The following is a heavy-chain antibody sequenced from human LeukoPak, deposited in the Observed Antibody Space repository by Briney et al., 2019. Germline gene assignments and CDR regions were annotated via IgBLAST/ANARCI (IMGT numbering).Heavy chain of an antibody. CDR2: INHSGST. J-gene: IGHJ4*02. CDR3: AIVPAATIFGVVIIDY. V-gene: IGHV4-34*01. CDR1: GGSFSGYY. D-gene: IGHD3-3*01. Sequence: SETLSLTCAVYGGSFSGYYWSWIRRPPGKGLEWIGEINHSGSTNYNPSLKSRVTISVDTSKNQFSLKLSSVTAADTAVYYCAIVPAATIFGVVIIDYWGQGTLVTVSS.